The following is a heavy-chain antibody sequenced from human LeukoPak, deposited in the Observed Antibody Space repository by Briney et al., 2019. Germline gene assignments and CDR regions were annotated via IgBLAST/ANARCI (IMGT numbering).Heavy chain of an antibody. CDR3: AREEKDYMDV. CDR1: GGSIRSSSYY. CDR2: IYYSGST. Sequence: SETLSLTCTVSGGSIRSSSYYWGWIRQPPGKGLEWIGSIYYSGSTYYNPSLKSRVTISVDTSKNQFSLKLSSVTAADTAVYYCAREEKDYMDVWGKGTTVTVSS. V-gene: IGHV4-39*07. J-gene: IGHJ6*03.